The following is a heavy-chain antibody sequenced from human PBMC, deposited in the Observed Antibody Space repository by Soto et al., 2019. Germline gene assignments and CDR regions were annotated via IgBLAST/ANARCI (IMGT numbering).Heavy chain of an antibody. V-gene: IGHV1-69*08. CDR3: ARDHGYCSGGSCYDDY. CDR2: IIPILGIA. D-gene: IGHD2-15*01. J-gene: IGHJ4*02. Sequence: QVQLVQSGAEAKKPGSSVKVSCKASGGTFSSYTISWVRQAPGQGLESMGRIIPILGIANYAQKFQGRVTITADKSTSTAYMELSSLRSEDTAVYYCARDHGYCSGGSCYDDYWGQGTLVTVSS. CDR1: GGTFSSYT.